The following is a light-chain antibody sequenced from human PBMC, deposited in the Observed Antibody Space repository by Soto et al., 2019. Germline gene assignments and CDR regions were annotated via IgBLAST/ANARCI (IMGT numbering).Light chain of an antibody. CDR2: TAS. Sequence: DIQMTQSPSSLSASVGDRVTITCRASQSIINYLNWYQQKPGQAPKILIYTASNLQSGVPSRFSGTGSGTDFTLTISSLQPEDSATYYCQQTYSTLFTFGPGTKVEIK. CDR3: QQTYSTLFT. J-gene: IGKJ3*01. V-gene: IGKV1-39*01. CDR1: QSIINY.